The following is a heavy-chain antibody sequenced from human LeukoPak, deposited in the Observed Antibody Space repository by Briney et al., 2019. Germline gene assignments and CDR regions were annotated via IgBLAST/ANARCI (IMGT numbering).Heavy chain of an antibody. D-gene: IGHD3-22*01. CDR2: IRYDGSNK. V-gene: IGHV3-30*02. CDR1: GFTFSSYG. J-gene: IGHJ4*02. Sequence: PGGSLRLSCAASGFTFSSYGMHWVRQAPGKGLEWVAFIRYDGSNKYYADSVEGRFTISRDNSKNTLYLQMNSLRAEDTAVYYCASIYYDSSGYYFFAFDYWGQGTLVTVSS. CDR3: ASIYYDSSGYYFFAFDY.